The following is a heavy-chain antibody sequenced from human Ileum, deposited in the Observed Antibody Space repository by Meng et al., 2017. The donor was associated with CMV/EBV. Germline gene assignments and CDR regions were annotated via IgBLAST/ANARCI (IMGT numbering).Heavy chain of an antibody. J-gene: IGHJ4*02. Sequence: CAASGVTFTDAWMCWVRQAPEKGLEWVGRIRVKRGGGTTDYAAPVKGRFTISRDDSKDTLYLRMNSLKIEDTAVCYWAWGHNGINYWGQGTLVTVSS. CDR1: GVTFTDAW. D-gene: IGHD3-16*01. CDR2: IRVKRGGGTT. CDR3: AWGHNGINY. V-gene: IGHV3-15*01.